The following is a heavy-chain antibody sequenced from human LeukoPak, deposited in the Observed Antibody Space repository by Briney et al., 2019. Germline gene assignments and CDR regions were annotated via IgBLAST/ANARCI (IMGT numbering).Heavy chain of an antibody. Sequence: ASVKVSCKASGYTFTGYYMHWVRQAPGQGLEWMGWINPNSGGTNYAQKFQGRVTMTRDTSISTAYMELSRLRSDDTAVYYCARMYYDSIKRAFDIWGQGTMVTVSS. CDR2: INPNSGGT. J-gene: IGHJ3*02. V-gene: IGHV1-2*02. CDR3: ARMYYDSIKRAFDI. CDR1: GYTFTGYY. D-gene: IGHD3-22*01.